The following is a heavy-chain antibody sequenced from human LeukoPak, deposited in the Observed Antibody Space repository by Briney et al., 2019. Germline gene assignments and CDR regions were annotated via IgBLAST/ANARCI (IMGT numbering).Heavy chain of an antibody. J-gene: IGHJ4*02. CDR2: INHSGST. CDR3: ARHTFARPFDS. CDR1: GGSFSGYY. D-gene: IGHD6-6*01. Sequence: PSETLSLTCAVYGGSFSGYYWSWIRQPPGKGLEWIGEINHSGSTNYNPSLKSRVTISVDTSKNQFSLKVSSVTAADTAVYYCARHTFARPFDSWGQGTLVTVSS. V-gene: IGHV4-34*01.